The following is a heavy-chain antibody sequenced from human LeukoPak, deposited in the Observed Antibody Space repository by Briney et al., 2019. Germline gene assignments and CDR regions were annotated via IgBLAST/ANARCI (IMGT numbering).Heavy chain of an antibody. D-gene: IGHD1-26*01. CDR3: ARLGVGATLGWADY. CDR2: IYPGDSGT. V-gene: IGHV5-51*01. J-gene: IGHJ4*02. Sequence: GESLQISCKGSGYSFTSYWIGWVRQLPGKGLVWMGIIYPGDSGTRYSPSFQGQVTISADKSISTSYLQWSSLKASDTAMYYCARLGVGATLGWADYWGQGTLVTVSS. CDR1: GYSFTSYW.